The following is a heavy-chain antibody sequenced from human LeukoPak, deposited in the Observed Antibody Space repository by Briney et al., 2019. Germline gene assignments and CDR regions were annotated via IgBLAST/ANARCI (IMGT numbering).Heavy chain of an antibody. CDR2: IYTSGST. D-gene: IGHD6-19*01. J-gene: IGHJ4*02. Sequence: SETLSLTCTVSSGSISSYYWSWIRQPAGKGLEWIGRIYTSGSTNYNPSLKSRVTISVDKSKNQFSLKLSSVTAADTAVYYCARGPPYSSGWHWGHPFDYWGQGTLVTVSS. CDR1: SGSISSYY. CDR3: ARGPPYSSGWHWGHPFDY. V-gene: IGHV4-4*07.